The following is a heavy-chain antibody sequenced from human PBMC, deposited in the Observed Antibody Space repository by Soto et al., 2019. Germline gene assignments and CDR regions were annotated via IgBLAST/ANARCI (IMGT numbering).Heavy chain of an antibody. Sequence: ESLQISGQGSGWNLDIYWIGWVRQMNGKGLEWMGIIYPEDSETRYSPSFQGQVTIAADKSISTAYLQWSSLKASDTAMYYCARGAKLGYCSPSTCQSYGLDVWGQGTTVTVSS. D-gene: IGHD2-15*01. V-gene: IGHV5-51*01. J-gene: IGHJ6*02. CDR3: ARGAKLGYCSPSTCQSYGLDV. CDR2: IYPEDSET. CDR1: GWNLDIYW.